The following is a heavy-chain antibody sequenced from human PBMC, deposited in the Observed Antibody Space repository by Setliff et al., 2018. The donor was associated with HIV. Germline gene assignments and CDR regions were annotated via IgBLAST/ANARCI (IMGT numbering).Heavy chain of an antibody. Sequence: ASVKVSCKASGYTFTDYDINWVRQATGQGLEWMGWMNPNSGNTGYTQKFQGRVTITRNTSISTAYMELSSLRSEDTAVYYCARDKGGQFFFYYMDVWGKGTTVTVSS. CDR1: GYTFTDYD. CDR2: MNPNSGNT. J-gene: IGHJ6*03. D-gene: IGHD3-16*01. V-gene: IGHV1-8*03. CDR3: ARDKGGQFFFYYMDV.